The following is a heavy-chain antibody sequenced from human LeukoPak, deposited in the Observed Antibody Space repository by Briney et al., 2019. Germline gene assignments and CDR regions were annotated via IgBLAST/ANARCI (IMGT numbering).Heavy chain of an antibody. J-gene: IGHJ5*02. CDR3: ARVKCSGGSCYSGGWFDP. CDR1: GGSFSGHF. CDR2: IYTSGST. V-gene: IGHV4-4*07. D-gene: IGHD2-15*01. Sequence: PSETLSLTCTVYGGSFSGHFWSWIRQPAGKGLEWIGRIYTSGSTNYNPSLKSRVTMSVDTSKNQFSLKLSSVTAADTAVYYCARVKCSGGSCYSGGWFDPWGQGTLVTVSS.